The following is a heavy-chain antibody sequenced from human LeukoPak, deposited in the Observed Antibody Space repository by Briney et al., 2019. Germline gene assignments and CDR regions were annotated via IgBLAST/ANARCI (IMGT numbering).Heavy chain of an antibody. J-gene: IGHJ3*02. V-gene: IGHV3-74*01. CDR3: ARGTGAFDI. CDR1: GFTFSSHW. D-gene: IGHD1-1*01. CDR2: IKSDGSFT. Sequence: QPEGSLRLSCVASGFTFSSHWMHWVRQAPGKGLVWVSHIKSDGSFTNYADSVKGRFTISRDNAKNTLYLQMNSLRPEDTAVYYCARGTGAFDIWGQGTKVTVSS.